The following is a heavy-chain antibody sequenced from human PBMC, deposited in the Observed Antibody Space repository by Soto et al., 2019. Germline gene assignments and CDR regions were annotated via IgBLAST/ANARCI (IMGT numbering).Heavy chain of an antibody. D-gene: IGHD3-10*01. CDR1: GGSISSSSYY. CDR3: ATSTGRGAWFGELWEAYGAFDI. V-gene: IGHV4-39*01. J-gene: IGHJ3*02. CDR2: IYYSGST. Sequence: SETLSLTCTVSGGSISSSSYYWGWIRQPPGKGLEWIGSIYYSGSTYYNPSLKSRVTISVDTSKNQFSLKLSSVTAADTAVYYCATSTGRGAWFGELWEAYGAFDIWGQGTMVTVSS.